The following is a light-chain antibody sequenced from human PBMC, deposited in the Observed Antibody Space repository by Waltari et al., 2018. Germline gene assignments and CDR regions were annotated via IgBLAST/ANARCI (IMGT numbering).Light chain of an antibody. Sequence: EIVMTQSPATLSVSPGERATLSCRASQSINNNLAWYQQKPGQAPRLLIYGASTRATSIPARFSGIGSGTEFTLTVSSLQSEDFAVYHCQQFNNWPPWTFGQGTKVEIK. CDR1: QSINNN. CDR3: QQFNNWPPWT. CDR2: GAS. J-gene: IGKJ1*01. V-gene: IGKV3-15*01.